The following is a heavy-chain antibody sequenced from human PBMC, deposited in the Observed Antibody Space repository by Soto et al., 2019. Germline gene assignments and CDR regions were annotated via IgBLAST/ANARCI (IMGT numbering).Heavy chain of an antibody. CDR1: GFTFSDYY. CDR3: ASSDYIWGSYPGTPFNY. D-gene: IGHD3-16*02. CDR2: ISSSGSTI. J-gene: IGHJ4*02. Sequence: GGSLRLSCAASGFTFSDYYMSWIRQAPGKGLEWVSYISSSGSTIYYADSVKGRFTISRDNAKNSLYLQMNSLRAEDTAVYYCASSDYIWGSYPGTPFNYWGQGTLVTVSS. V-gene: IGHV3-11*01.